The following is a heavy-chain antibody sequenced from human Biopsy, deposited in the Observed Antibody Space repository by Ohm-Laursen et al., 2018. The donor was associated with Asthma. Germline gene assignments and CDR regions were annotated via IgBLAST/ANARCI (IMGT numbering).Heavy chain of an antibody. Sequence: SLRLSCAASGFAVSRDHMFWVRQAPGKGLEWVSVIYSGGTSHTADSVRGRFTISRDYSKNTLYLQMHSLRAEDTAVYYCVKDTYEDSGGYYTFEVWGQGTTVVVSS. J-gene: IGHJ3*01. V-gene: IGHV3-53*01. CDR2: IYSGGTS. CDR3: VKDTYEDSGGYYTFEV. D-gene: IGHD5-18*01. CDR1: GFAVSRDH.